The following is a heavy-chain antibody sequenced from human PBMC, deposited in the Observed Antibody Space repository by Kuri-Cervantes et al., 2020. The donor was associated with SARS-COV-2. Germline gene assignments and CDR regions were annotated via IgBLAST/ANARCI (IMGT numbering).Heavy chain of an antibody. J-gene: IGHJ4*02. CDR2: TRNKANSYTT. CDR1: GFTFSDHY. Sequence: GESLKISCAASGFTFSDHYMDWARQAPGKGLEWVGRTRNKANSYTTEYAASVKGRFTISRDDSKNSLYLQMNSLKTEDTAVYYCASAVAGLFDYWGQGTLVTVSS. D-gene: IGHD6-19*01. CDR3: ASAVAGLFDY. V-gene: IGHV3-72*01.